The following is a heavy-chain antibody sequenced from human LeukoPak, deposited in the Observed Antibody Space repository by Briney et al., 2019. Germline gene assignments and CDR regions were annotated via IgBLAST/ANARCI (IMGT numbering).Heavy chain of an antibody. CDR1: GGTFSSYA. CDR3: ARDTSLWDWFDP. V-gene: IGHV1-69*06. D-gene: IGHD3-10*01. J-gene: IGHJ5*02. CDR2: IIPIFGTA. Sequence: SVKVSCKASGGTFSSYAISWVRQAPGQGLEWMGGIIPIFGTANYAQKFQGRVTITADKSTSTAYMELSSLRSEDTAVYYCARDTSLWDWFDPWGQGTLVTVSS.